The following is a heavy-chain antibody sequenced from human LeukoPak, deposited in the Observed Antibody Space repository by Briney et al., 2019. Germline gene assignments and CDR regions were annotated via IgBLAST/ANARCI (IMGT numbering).Heavy chain of an antibody. V-gene: IGHV3-21*01. D-gene: IGHD3-10*01. CDR1: GFTFSSYS. CDR2: ISSISYI. CDR3: ASSYYGSGSYYNLRGGAFDI. J-gene: IGHJ3*02. Sequence: GGSLRLSCAASGFTFSSYSMNWVRQAPGKGLEWVSSISSISYIYYADSVKGRFTVSRDNAKNSLYLQMNRLRAEDTAVYYCASSYYGSGSYYNLRGGAFDIWGQGTMVTVSS.